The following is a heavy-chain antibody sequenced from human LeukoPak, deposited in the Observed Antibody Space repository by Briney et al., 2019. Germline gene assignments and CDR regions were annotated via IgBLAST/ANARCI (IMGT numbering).Heavy chain of an antibody. CDR1: GFTFNNYA. CDR2: ISGSDAGT. Sequence: GGSLRLSCAASGFTFNNYAMSWVRQAPGKGLEWVSAISGSDAGTYYADSVKGRFTISRDNSKNTLYLQMNSLRAEDTAVYYCAARNLYSSGAYFDYWGQGTLVTVSS. J-gene: IGHJ4*02. D-gene: IGHD3-22*01. CDR3: AARNLYSSGAYFDY. V-gene: IGHV3-23*01.